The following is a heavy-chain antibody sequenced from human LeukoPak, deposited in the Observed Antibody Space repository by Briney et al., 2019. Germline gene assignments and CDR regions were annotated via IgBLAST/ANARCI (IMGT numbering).Heavy chain of an antibody. D-gene: IGHD6-13*01. CDR3: ARNRGGAAAGFDP. Sequence: SETLSLTCTVSGGSLTSYYWSWIRQPPGKGLEWIGHMSYSGSTNYNPSLKSRVTISLDTPKNQFSLKLSSVTAADTAVYYCARNRGGAAAGFDPWDQGTLVTVSS. J-gene: IGHJ5*02. V-gene: IGHV4-59*01. CDR1: GGSLTSYY. CDR2: MSYSGST.